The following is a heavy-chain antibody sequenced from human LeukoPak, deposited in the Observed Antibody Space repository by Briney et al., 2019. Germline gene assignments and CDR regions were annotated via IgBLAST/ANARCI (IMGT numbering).Heavy chain of an antibody. CDR1: GFTFSSDS. CDR3: ISNYYDSSGYFDY. Sequence: GGSLRLSCAASGFTFSSDSMNWVRQAPGKGLEWVAVISYDGSNKYWADSVKGRFTISRDNSKNTLYLQMNSLKTEDTAVYYCISNYYDSSGYFDYWGQGTLVTVSS. V-gene: IGHV3-30*03. J-gene: IGHJ4*02. CDR2: ISYDGSNK. D-gene: IGHD3-22*01.